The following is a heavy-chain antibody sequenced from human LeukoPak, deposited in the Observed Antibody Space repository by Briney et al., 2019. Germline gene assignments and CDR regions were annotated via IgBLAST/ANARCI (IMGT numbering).Heavy chain of an antibody. Sequence: SETLSLTCTVSGGSISSYYWSWIRQPPGKGLEWIGYIYYSGSTNYNPSLKSRVTISVDTSKNQFSLKLSSVTAADTAVYYCARGLTGHYSGWFDPWGQGALVTVSS. CDR2: IYYSGST. CDR3: ARGLTGHYSGWFDP. V-gene: IGHV4-59*01. D-gene: IGHD3-9*01. CDR1: GGSISSYY. J-gene: IGHJ5*02.